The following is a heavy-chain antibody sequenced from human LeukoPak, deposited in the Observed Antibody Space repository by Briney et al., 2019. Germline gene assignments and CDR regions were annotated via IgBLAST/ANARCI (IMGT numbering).Heavy chain of an antibody. J-gene: IGHJ4*02. CDR3: AKAAYYYGSGSYYRQHFHY. D-gene: IGHD3-10*01. Sequence: GGSLRLSCAAWGFTFSSYAMRWVRQAAGKGVEGVSAISGRGGSTYYADSVKGRFTMTRDNSKNTVYMQMNSLRAEDTAVYYCAKAAYYYGSGSYYRQHFHYWRQGPLLPVSS. CDR2: ISGRGGST. V-gene: IGHV3-23*01. CDR1: GFTFSSYA.